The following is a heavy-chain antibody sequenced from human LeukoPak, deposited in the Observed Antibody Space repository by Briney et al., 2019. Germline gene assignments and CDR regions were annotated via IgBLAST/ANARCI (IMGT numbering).Heavy chain of an antibody. D-gene: IGHD3-3*01. CDR2: IIPIFGTA. CDR1: GGTFSSYA. Sequence: GSAVKVSCKASGGTFSSYAISWVRQAPGQGLEWMGGIIPIFGTANYAQKFQGRVTITADKSTSTAYMELSSLRSEDTAVYYCAREWSLELDYWGQGTLVTVSS. V-gene: IGHV1-69*06. CDR3: AREWSLELDY. J-gene: IGHJ4*02.